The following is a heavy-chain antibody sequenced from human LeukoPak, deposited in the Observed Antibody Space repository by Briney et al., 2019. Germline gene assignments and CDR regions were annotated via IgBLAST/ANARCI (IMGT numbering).Heavy chain of an antibody. V-gene: IGHV3-48*03. D-gene: IGHD1-1*01. Sequence: SYISPRGHSQHYADSVSGRFTISRDNAKNSLYLQMNSLRAEDTAVYYCASQSLQGYFDYWGQGTLVXV. J-gene: IGHJ4*02. CDR3: ASQSLQGYFDY. CDR2: ISPRGHSQ.